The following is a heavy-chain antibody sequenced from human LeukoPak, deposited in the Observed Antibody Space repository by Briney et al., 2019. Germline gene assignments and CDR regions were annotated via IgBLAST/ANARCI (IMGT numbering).Heavy chain of an antibody. CDR2: INTDGSST. V-gene: IGHV3-23*01. D-gene: IGHD1-1*01. CDR3: AKGADWNPYYFDY. Sequence: GGSLRLSCAASGFTFSSYAMSWVRQAPGKGLEWVSRINTDGSSTSYADSVKGRFTISRDNSKNTLYLQMNSLRAEDTAVYYCAKGADWNPYYFDYWGQGTLVTVSS. J-gene: IGHJ4*02. CDR1: GFTFSSYA.